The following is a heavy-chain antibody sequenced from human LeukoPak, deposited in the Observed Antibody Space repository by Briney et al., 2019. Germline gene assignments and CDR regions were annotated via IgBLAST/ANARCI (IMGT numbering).Heavy chain of an antibody. J-gene: IGHJ4*02. V-gene: IGHV3-13*01. D-gene: IGHD3-3*01. CDR3: ARVYDFWSGYSYYFDY. CDR2: IGTAGEI. Sequence: PGGSLRLSCAASGFTFSSYDIHWVRQATGKGLEWVSGIGTAGEIYYPGSVKGRFTISRDNAKNSLYLQMNSLRAEDTAVYYCARVYDFWSGYSYYFDYWGQGTLVTVSS. CDR1: GFTFSSYD.